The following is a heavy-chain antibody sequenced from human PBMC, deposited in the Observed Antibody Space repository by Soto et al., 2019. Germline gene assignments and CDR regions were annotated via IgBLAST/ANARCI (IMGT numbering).Heavy chain of an antibody. CDR1: GYTFTSYG. V-gene: IGHV1-18*01. CDR2: ISAYNGNT. J-gene: IGHJ2*01. Sequence: GASVKVSCKASGYTFTSYGISWVRQAPGQGLEWMGWISAYNGNTNYAQKLQGRVTMTTDTSTSTAYMELRSLRSDDTAVYYCARDRVGATLGSWYFDLWGGGTPVTVPS. D-gene: IGHD1-26*01. CDR3: ARDRVGATLGSWYFDL.